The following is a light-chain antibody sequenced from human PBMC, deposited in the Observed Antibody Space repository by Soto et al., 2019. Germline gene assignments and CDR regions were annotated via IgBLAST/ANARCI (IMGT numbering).Light chain of an antibody. CDR1: SSDVGGYNY. Sequence: SALTQPASVSGSPGQSITVSCTGTSSDVGGYNYVSWYQQHPGKAPRLMIYDVTNRPSGVSDRFSGSKSGNTASLTISGLQAEDEADYYCSSYRRGSTYVFGTETKLTVL. CDR3: SSYRRGSTYV. CDR2: DVT. J-gene: IGLJ1*01. V-gene: IGLV2-14*03.